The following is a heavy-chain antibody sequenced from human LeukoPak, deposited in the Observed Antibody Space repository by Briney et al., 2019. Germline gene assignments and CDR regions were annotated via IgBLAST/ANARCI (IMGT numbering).Heavy chain of an antibody. V-gene: IGHV3-74*01. D-gene: IGHD2-2*01. Sequence: GGSLRLSCAASGFTFSSYWMHWVRQAPGKGLVWVSRINSDGSSTSYADSVKGRFTISRDNAKNTLYLQMNSLRAEDTAVYYCAKEGANIVVVPAEPDYWGQGTLVTVSS. CDR2: INSDGSST. CDR3: AKEGANIVVVPAEPDY. J-gene: IGHJ4*02. CDR1: GFTFSSYW.